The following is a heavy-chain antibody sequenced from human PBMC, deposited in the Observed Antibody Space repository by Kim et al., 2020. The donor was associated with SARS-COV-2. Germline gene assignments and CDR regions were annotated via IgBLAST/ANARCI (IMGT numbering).Heavy chain of an antibody. V-gene: IGHV4-34*01. D-gene: IGHD2-15*01. J-gene: IGHJ4*02. CDR3: ARDRGREAADY. CDR1: GGSFSGYY. CDR2: INHSGST. Sequence: SETLSLTCAVYGGSFSGYYWSWIRQPPGKGLEWIGEINHSGSTNYNPSLKSRVTISVDTSKNQFSLKLSSVTAADTAVYYCARDRGREAADYWGQGTLVTVSS.